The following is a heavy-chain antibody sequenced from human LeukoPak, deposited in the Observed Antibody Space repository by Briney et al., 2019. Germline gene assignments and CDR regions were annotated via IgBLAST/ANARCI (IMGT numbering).Heavy chain of an antibody. CDR3: ARFLTGTTRGGGDY. CDR1: GYTFTGYY. V-gene: IGHV1-2*02. J-gene: IGHJ4*02. D-gene: IGHD1-7*01. CDR2: INPNSGGT. Sequence: ASVKVSCKPSGYTFTGYYMHWVRQAPGQRLEWMGWINPNSGGTYYAQKVQGRVTMTRDTSVSTAYMELSRLRSDDTAVYYCARFLTGTTRGGGDYWGQGTLVTVSS.